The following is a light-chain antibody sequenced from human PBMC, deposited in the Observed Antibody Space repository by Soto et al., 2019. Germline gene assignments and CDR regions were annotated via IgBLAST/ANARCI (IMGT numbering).Light chain of an antibody. V-gene: IGLV2-11*01. CDR3: CSYAGSYTVV. CDR2: DVS. CDR1: SSDVGTYNF. Sequence: QSALTQPRSVSGSPGQSITISCTGTSSDVGTYNFVSWYQHHPGKAPKLMIYDVSHRPSGVPDRFSGSKSDNTASLTISGLQAEDEADYYCCSYAGSYTVVFGTGTKLTVL. J-gene: IGLJ1*01.